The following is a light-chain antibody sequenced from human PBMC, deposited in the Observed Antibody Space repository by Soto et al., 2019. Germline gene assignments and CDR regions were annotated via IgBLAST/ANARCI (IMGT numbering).Light chain of an antibody. Sequence: QSALTQPASVSGSPGQSITISCTGTSNDVGGYNYVSWYQQHPGKAPKLMIYEVINRPSGVSNRFSGSKSGNSASLTISGLQAEDEADYFCSSYTSSRYVFGTWTKLTVL. CDR1: SNDVGGYNY. CDR3: SSYTSSRYV. CDR2: EVI. J-gene: IGLJ1*01. V-gene: IGLV2-14*01.